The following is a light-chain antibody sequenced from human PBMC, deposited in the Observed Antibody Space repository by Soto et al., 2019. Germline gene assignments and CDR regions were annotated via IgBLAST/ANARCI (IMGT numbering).Light chain of an antibody. CDR2: DAS. CDR1: QSVSSY. V-gene: IGKV3-11*01. J-gene: IGKJ4*01. CDR3: QQRSNWPPLT. Sequence: EIVLTQSPATLSLSPGERATLSCRASQSVSSYLAWYQQKPGQAPRLLIYDASNRATGIPARFSGSGSGTDFILTISSLEPEDFAVYYCQQRSNWPPLTFGGGTKV.